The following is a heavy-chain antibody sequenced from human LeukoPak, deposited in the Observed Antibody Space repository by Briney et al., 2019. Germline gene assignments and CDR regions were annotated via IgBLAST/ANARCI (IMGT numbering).Heavy chain of an antibody. V-gene: IGHV1-2*02. Sequence: ASVKVSCKASGYTFTGYYMHWVRQAPGQGLAWMGWIYPNSGSTNYAQKFQGRVTMTRDTSISTAYMGLSRLRSDDTAVYYCARVGFGELHSIDDYYYGMDVWGQGNRVMVSS. CDR2: IYPNSGST. D-gene: IGHD3-10*01. J-gene: IGHJ6*02. CDR1: GYTFTGYY. CDR3: ARVGFGELHSIDDYYYGMDV.